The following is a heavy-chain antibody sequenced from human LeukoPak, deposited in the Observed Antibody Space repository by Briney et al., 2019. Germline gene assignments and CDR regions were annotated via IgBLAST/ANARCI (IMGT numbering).Heavy chain of an antibody. CDR3: ARDFSSGWFDP. J-gene: IGHJ5*02. V-gene: IGHV3-11*01. CDR2: ILNDNTV. Sequence: GGSLRLSCAASGFTFSDYYMTWIRQAPGKGLEWVSYILNDNTVYYADSVKGRFTISRDNAKNSLNLQMNSLRAEDTAIYYCARDFSSGWFDPWGQGTLVTVSS. D-gene: IGHD6-19*01. CDR1: GFTFSDYY.